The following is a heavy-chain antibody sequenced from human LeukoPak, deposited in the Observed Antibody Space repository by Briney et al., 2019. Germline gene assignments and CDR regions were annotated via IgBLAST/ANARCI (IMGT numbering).Heavy chain of an antibody. CDR3: ARDQGYCSGANCYYWFDP. D-gene: IGHD2-15*01. J-gene: IGHJ5*02. CDR1: GYTFTSYG. V-gene: IGHV1-18*01. Sequence: ASVKVSCKASGYTFTSYGISWVRQAPGQGLEWMGWISAYNGNTNYAQKLQGRVTMTTDTSTSTAYMELRSLRSDDTAVYYCARDQGYCSGANCYYWFDPWGQGTLVTVSS. CDR2: ISAYNGNT.